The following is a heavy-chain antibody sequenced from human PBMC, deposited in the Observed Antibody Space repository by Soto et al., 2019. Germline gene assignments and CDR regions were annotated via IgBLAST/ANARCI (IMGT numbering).Heavy chain of an antibody. CDR1: GYTFTGYY. V-gene: IGHV1-2*02. CDR2: INPNSGGT. J-gene: IGHJ5*02. CDR3: ARYQIRFLEWLSPGSFDP. D-gene: IGHD3-3*01. Sequence: GASVKVSCKASGYTFTGYYMHWVRQAPGQGLEWMGWINPNSGGTNYAQKFQGRVTMTRDTSISTAYMELSRLRSDDTAVYYCARYQIRFLEWLSPGSFDPWGQGTLVTVSS.